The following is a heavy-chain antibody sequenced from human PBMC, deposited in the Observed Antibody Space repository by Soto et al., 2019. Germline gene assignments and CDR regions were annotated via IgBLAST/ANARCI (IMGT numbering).Heavy chain of an antibody. CDR3: AGVSTSASGSYYTLDY. CDR1: GDSISSHY. V-gene: IGHV4-59*11. D-gene: IGHD3-10*01. CDR2: GST. J-gene: IGHJ4*02. Sequence: PSETLSLTCTVSGDSISSHYWSWIRQPPGKGLEWIGFGSTKYNPSLKSRIRISVDTSKNQFSLNLTSATAADTAVYYCAGVSTSASGSYYTLDYWGQGTLVTVSS.